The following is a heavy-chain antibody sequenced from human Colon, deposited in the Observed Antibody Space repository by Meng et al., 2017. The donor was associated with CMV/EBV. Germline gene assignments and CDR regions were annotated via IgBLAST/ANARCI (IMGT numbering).Heavy chain of an antibody. Sequence: SVKVSCKASRDTFNNYAFNWVRQAPGQGLEWLGGIVPIVSRTNYAQKFQGRVTITADKSTSTAYMELSSLRSEDTAVYYCARDFNSHYGRYYYGMDVWGQGTTVTVSS. CDR2: IVPIVSRT. V-gene: IGHV1-69*10. CDR1: RDTFNNYA. J-gene: IGHJ6*02. CDR3: ARDFNSHYGRYYYGMDV. D-gene: IGHD3-16*01.